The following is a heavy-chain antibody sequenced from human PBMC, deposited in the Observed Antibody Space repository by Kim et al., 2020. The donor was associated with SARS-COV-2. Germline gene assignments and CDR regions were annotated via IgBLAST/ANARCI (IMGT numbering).Heavy chain of an antibody. D-gene: IGHD3-22*01. J-gene: IGHJ2*01. Sequence: GGSLRLSCAASGFTFDDYGMSWVRQAPGKGLEWVSGINWNGDTTGYADSVKGRFTISRDNAKRSQYLQMNSLRAEDTALYYCVRDQRAYYFDSSGYPVYWYFDLWGRGTLVTVSS. CDR2: INWNGDTT. V-gene: IGHV3-20*04. CDR1: GFTFDDYG. CDR3: VRDQRAYYFDSSGYPVYWYFDL.